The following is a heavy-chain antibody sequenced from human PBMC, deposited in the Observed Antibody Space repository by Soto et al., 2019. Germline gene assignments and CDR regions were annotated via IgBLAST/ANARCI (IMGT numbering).Heavy chain of an antibody. CDR1: GFTFSSYD. D-gene: IGHD6-13*01. CDR3: ARGDPGYSSSWLDY. V-gene: IGHV3-13*01. CDR2: IGTAGDT. J-gene: IGHJ4*02. Sequence: EVQLVESGGGLVQPGGSLRLSCAASGFTFSSYDMHWVRQATGKGLEWVSAIGTAGDTYYPGSVKGRFTISRENAKNSLYLQMSSLGAGDTAVYYCARGDPGYSSSWLDYWGQGTLVTVSS.